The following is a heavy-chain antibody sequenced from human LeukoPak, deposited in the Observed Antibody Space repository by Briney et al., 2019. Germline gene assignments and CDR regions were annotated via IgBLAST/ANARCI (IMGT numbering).Heavy chain of an antibody. CDR1: GYTFSSYR. J-gene: IGHJ4*02. CDR3: ARHYSHAGFAY. CDR2: FNPANSET. Sequence: GESLKISCETSGYTFSSYRIAWVRQVPGRGLEWRGNFNPANSETTYSPSFQGQVTFSVDKSLTTAYLQWSSLRASATAMYYCARHYSHAGFAYWGKGTLITVS. D-gene: IGHD3-10*01. V-gene: IGHV5-51*01.